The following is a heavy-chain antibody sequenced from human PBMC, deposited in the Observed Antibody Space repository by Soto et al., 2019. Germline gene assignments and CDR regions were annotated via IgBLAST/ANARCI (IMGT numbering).Heavy chain of an antibody. J-gene: IGHJ6*02. V-gene: IGHV1-69*06. CDR1: GGTSSNFV. D-gene: IGHD3-22*01. Sequence: QVQLVQSGTEVTKSGSSVKVSCKASGGTSSNFVITWVRQVPRQGLEWLGGMLPMVCAVKYAQKFQDRLTITADRSSNTAAMELGRLRPEDTAVYYCARPKRSGYDRGDSYYHTMDVWGHGTTVTVS. CDR3: ARPKRSGYDRGDSYYHTMDV. CDR2: MLPMVCAV.